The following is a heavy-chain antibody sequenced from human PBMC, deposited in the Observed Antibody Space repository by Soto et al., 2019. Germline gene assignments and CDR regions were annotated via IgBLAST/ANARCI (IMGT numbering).Heavy chain of an antibody. CDR2: IWFDGSKK. V-gene: IGHV3-33*01. J-gene: IGHJ5*01. D-gene: IGHD3-22*01. CDR1: GFKFRNYA. CDR3: ARAHTMMILDRFDP. Sequence: GGSLRLSCAASGFKFRNYAIHWVRQAPGKGLEWLAVIWFDGSKKYYADSVKGRFTISRDNSKNTVYLDMNSLTADDSGVFYCARAHTMMILDRFDPWGQGTLVTVSS.